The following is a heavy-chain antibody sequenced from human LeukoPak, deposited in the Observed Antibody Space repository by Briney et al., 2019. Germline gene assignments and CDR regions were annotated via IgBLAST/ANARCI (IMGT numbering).Heavy chain of an antibody. D-gene: IGHD2-2*01. Sequence: PSETLSLTCAVSGYSISSGYYWGWIRQPPGKGLEWIGSIYHSGSTYYNPSLKRRVTISVDTSKNQFSLKLSSVTAADTAVYYCARHRYCSSTSCQGSDYWGQGTLVTVSS. CDR3: ARHRYCSSTSCQGSDY. V-gene: IGHV4-38-2*01. CDR1: GYSISSGYY. CDR2: IYHSGST. J-gene: IGHJ4*02.